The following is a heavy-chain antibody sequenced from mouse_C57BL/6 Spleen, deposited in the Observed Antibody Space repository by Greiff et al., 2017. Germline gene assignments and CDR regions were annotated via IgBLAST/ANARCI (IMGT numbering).Heavy chain of an antibody. CDR1: GYTFTSYW. Sequence: VQLQQSGAELVKPGASVKLSCKASGYTFTSYWMQWVKQRPGQGLEWIGEIDPSDSYTNYNQKFKGKATLTVDTSSSTAYMQLSSLTSEDSAVYYCARVTTVFDYWGQGTTLTVSS. CDR3: ARVTTVFDY. V-gene: IGHV1-50*01. D-gene: IGHD1-1*01. J-gene: IGHJ2*01. CDR2: IDPSDSYT.